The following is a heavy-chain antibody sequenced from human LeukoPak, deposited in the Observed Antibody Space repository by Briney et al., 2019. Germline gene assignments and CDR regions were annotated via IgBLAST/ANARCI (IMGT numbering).Heavy chain of an antibody. V-gene: IGHV3-23*01. CDR3: AKVGGSDGGVYYFDY. Sequence: PGRSLSLSCAASGFTFSIYAMSCAPGAPAKGLEWVSAISGSAGSTSYADSLKGRFTISRDNYKNTRSLQMYSLRAEDTAVYYCAKVGGSDGGVYYFDYWGQGTLVTVSS. CDR1: GFTFSIYA. J-gene: IGHJ4*02. D-gene: IGHD1-26*01. CDR2: ISGSAGST.